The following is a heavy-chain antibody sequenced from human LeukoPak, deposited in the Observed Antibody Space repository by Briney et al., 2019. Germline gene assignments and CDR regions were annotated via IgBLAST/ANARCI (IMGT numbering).Heavy chain of an antibody. CDR2: IYPVDSGP. Sequence: PGESLKISCKVSGYSFTSYCIGWVRQMPGKGLEWMGIIYPVDSGPTYSPSFQGKVTISVDKSINTAYLQWSSLQASDTAMYYCGMSGDRVPLQDDVFDVWGQGTMVTVST. CDR1: GYSFTSYC. V-gene: IGHV5-51*01. CDR3: GMSGDRVPLQDDVFDV. J-gene: IGHJ3*01. D-gene: IGHD1-26*01.